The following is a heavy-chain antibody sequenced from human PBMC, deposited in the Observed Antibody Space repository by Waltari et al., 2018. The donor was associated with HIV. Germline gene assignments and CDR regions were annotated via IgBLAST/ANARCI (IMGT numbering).Heavy chain of an antibody. CDR1: GFTFSSYS. CDR3: ARCLAEGVHAFDI. J-gene: IGHJ3*02. Sequence: EVQLVESGGGLVKPGGSLRLSCAASGFTFSSYSMNWVRQAPGKGLEWVSSISSSSSYIYYADSVKGRFTISRDNAKNSLYLQMNSLRAEDTAVYYCARCLAEGVHAFDIWGQGTMVTVSS. CDR2: ISSSSSYI. V-gene: IGHV3-21*01. D-gene: IGHD3-10*01.